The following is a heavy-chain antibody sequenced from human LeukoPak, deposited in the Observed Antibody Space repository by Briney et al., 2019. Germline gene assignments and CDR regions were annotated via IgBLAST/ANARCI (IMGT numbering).Heavy chain of an antibody. CDR1: GGSIRNSNYY. CDR2: VFYDGSS. J-gene: IGHJ6*03. CDR3: ARLPQYYYHYMDV. Sequence: SETLSLTCTVSGGSIRNSNYYWGWIRQPPGKGLEWIGSVFYDGSSDYNPSLKSRVTISVDTSKNQFSLKLSSVTAADTAVYYCARLPQYYYHYMDVWGKGTTVTISS. V-gene: IGHV4-39*01.